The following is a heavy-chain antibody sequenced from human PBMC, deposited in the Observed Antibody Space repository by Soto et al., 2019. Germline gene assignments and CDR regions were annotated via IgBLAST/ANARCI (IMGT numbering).Heavy chain of an antibody. J-gene: IGHJ4*02. CDR2: IWYDGSNK. Sequence: GGSLRLSCAASGFTFSSYGMHWVRQAPGKGLEWVAVIWYDGSNKYYADSVKGRFTISRDNSKNTLYLQMNSLRAEDTAVYYCARLRDGYNYFTYWGQGTLVTVSS. CDR1: GFTFSSYG. CDR3: ARLRDGYNYFTY. D-gene: IGHD5-12*01. V-gene: IGHV3-33*01.